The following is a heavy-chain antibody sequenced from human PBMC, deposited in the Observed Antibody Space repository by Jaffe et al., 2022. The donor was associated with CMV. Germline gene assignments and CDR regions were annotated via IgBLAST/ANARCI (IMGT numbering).Heavy chain of an antibody. V-gene: IGHV3-23*01. CDR3: VAYCSGGSCYSFDY. CDR1: GFTFSSYA. J-gene: IGHJ4*02. CDR2: ISGSGGST. D-gene: IGHD2-15*01. Sequence: EVQLLESGGGLVQPGGSLRLSCAASGFTFSSYAMSWVRQAPGKGLEWVSAISGSGGSTYYADSVKGRFTISRDNSKNTLYLQMNSLRAEDTAVYYCVAYCSGGSCYSFDYWGQGTLVTVSS.